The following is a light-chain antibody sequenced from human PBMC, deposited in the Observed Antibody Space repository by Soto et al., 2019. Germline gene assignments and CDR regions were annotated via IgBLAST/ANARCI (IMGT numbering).Light chain of an antibody. CDR2: SNN. J-gene: IGLJ2*01. Sequence: LLTQPPSASGTPGQRVTIACSGSSSNRGNNYVYWYQHVPGTAPKLLIYSNNQRPSGVPDRFSASKSGSSASLAISGLRSEDEADYYCALWDDSLNMVFGGGTKVTVL. CDR3: ALWDDSLNMV. V-gene: IGLV1-47*02. CDR1: SSNRGNNY.